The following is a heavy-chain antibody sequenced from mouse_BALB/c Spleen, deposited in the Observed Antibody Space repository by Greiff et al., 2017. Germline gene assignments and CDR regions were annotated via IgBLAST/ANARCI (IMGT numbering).Heavy chain of an antibody. CDR3: ARLGDYFDY. CDR2: IDPSDSET. Sequence: QVQLQQPGAELVKPGAPVKLSCKASGYTFTSYWMNWVKQRPGRGLEWIGRIDPSDSETHYNQKFKDKATLTVDKSSSTAYIQLSSLTSEDSAVYYCARLGDYFDYWGQGTTLTVSS. V-gene: IGHV1-69*02. D-gene: IGHD3-3*01. CDR1: GYTFTSYW. J-gene: IGHJ2*01.